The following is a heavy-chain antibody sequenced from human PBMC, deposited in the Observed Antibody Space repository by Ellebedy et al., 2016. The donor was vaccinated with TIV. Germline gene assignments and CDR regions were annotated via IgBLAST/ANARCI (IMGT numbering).Heavy chain of an antibody. Sequence: ASVKVSCXASGYTFTSFGLSWVRQAPGQGLEWMGWISAYNGDINYAQNFQGSVAMTTDTATSTVYVDLRSLRSDDTAVYYCARVSVDVVIGYHYFYMDIWGKGTTVTVSS. J-gene: IGHJ6*03. CDR3: ARVSVDVVIGYHYFYMDI. CDR2: ISAYNGDI. CDR1: GYTFTSFG. D-gene: IGHD6-6*01. V-gene: IGHV1-18*01.